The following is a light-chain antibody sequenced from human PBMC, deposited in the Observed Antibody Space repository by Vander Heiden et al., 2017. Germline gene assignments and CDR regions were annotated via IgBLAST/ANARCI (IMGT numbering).Light chain of an antibody. CDR3: VLYMGSGIWV. V-gene: IGLV8-61*01. CDR1: SGPVSTRYY. J-gene: IGLJ3*02. Sequence: SVSPGGTVTPTCGFSSGPVSTRYYPSWYQQTPGQAPRTLIYSTNTRSSGVPDRFSGSILGNKAALTSTGAQADDASDYYCVLYMGSGIWVFGSRPKLIV. CDR2: STN.